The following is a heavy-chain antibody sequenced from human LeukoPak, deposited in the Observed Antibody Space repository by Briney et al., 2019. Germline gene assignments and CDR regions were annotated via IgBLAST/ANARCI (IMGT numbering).Heavy chain of an antibody. CDR3: AKDGYTVARGYSWFDP. CDR2: ISGSGGST. Sequence: GGSLRLSCAASGFTFSSYAMRWVRQAPGKGLEWVSAISGSGGSTYYADSVKGRFTISRDNSKNTLYLQMNSLRAEDTAVYYCAKDGYTVARGYSWFDPWGQGTLVTVSS. CDR1: GFTFSSYA. J-gene: IGHJ5*02. V-gene: IGHV3-23*01. D-gene: IGHD5-12*01.